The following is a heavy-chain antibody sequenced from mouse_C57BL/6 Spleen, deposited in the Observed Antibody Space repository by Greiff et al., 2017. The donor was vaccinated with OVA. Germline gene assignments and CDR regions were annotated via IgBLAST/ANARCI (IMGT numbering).Heavy chain of an antibody. CDR1: GFTFSSYA. CDR2: ISDGGSYT. V-gene: IGHV5-4*03. D-gene: IGHD1-1*01. J-gene: IGHJ2*01. Sequence: EVKLVESGGGLVKPGGSLKLSCAASGFTFSSYAMSWVRRTPEKRLEWVATISDGGSYTYYPDNVKGRFTISRDNAKNNLYLQMSHLKSEDTAMYYCARGESGFYYGSFLDYWGQGTTLTVSS. CDR3: ARGESGFYYGSFLDY.